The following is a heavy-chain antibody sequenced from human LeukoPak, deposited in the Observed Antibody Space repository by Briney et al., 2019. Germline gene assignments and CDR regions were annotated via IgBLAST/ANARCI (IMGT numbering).Heavy chain of an antibody. J-gene: IGHJ4*02. CDR3: ARGGDYRFDC. V-gene: IGHV4-39*01. CDR2: IYDSGST. Sequence: SETLSLTCTVSGGSIRSSCYYWGWIRQPPGKGLEWIGSIYDSGSTYYNPSLKSRVTISVDTSKNQFSLKLNSVTAADTAVYYCARGGDYRFDCWGQGTLVTVSS. CDR1: GGSIRSSCYY. D-gene: IGHD4-17*01.